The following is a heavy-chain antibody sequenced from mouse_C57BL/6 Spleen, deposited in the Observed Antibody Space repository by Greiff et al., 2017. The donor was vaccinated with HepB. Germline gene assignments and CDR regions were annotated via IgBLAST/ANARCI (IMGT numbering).Heavy chain of an antibody. CDR1: GFTFSDYG. CDR2: ISSGSSTI. D-gene: IGHD1-1*01. J-gene: IGHJ1*03. CDR3: ARPWVVAHWYVDV. Sequence: EVKLVESGGGLVKPGGSLKLSCAASGFTFSDYGMHWVRQAPEKGLEWVAYISSGSSTIYYADTVKGRFTISRDNAKNTLFLQMTSLRSEDTAMYYCARPWVVAHWYVDVWGTGTTVTVSS. V-gene: IGHV5-17*01.